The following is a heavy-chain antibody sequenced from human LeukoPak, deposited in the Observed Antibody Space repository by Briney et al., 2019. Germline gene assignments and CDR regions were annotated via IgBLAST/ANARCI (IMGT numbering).Heavy chain of an antibody. J-gene: IGHJ4*02. Sequence: GGSLRLSCAASGFTFSSYAMSWVRQAPGKGLEWVSAISGSGGSTYYADSVKGRFTISRDNSKNTLYLQMNSLRAEDTAVYYCAKDDRPGYYDFWSGYLTYWGQGTLVTVSS. V-gene: IGHV3-23*01. CDR1: GFTFSSYA. CDR3: AKDDRPGYYDFWSGYLTY. CDR2: ISGSGGST. D-gene: IGHD3-3*01.